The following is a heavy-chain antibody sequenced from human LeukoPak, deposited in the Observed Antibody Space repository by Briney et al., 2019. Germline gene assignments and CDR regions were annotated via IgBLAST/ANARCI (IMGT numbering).Heavy chain of an antibody. CDR1: GFTFNSYA. CDR2: ISFDESHE. J-gene: IGHJ5*02. CDR3: ARAAGVRNWFDP. V-gene: IGHV3-30*14. Sequence: GGSLRLSCVASGFTFNSYAMNWVRQAPGKGLEWVAVISFDESHEYYADSVKGRFTISRDNSRNTVYLHMDSLRAEDTAVYYCARAAGVRNWFDPWGQGTLVTVTS.